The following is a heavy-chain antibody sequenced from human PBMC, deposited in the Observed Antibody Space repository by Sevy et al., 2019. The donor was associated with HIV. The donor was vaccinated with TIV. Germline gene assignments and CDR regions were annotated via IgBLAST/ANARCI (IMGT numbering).Heavy chain of an antibody. CDR3: ARDPGPAIYCSSTSCYGNYFDY. D-gene: IGHD2-2*01. J-gene: IGHJ4*02. Sequence: GGSLRLSCAASGLIFSDYYMGWVRQAPGKGLEWVADISSGNTYTNYADSVKGRFTISRDNAKNSLYLQMNSLRAEDTAVYYCARDPGPAIYCSSTSCYGNYFDYWGQGTLVTVSS. CDR2: ISSGNTYT. CDR1: GLIFSDYY. V-gene: IGHV3-11*06.